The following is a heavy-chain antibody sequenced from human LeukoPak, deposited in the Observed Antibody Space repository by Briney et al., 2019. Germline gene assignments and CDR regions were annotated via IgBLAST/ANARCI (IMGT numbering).Heavy chain of an antibody. D-gene: IGHD4-11*01. V-gene: IGHV3-23*01. CDR3: ARGVNYPNY. Sequence: GGSLRLSCAASGFTFSSYAMSWVRQAPGKGLEWVSAISGSGGSTYYADSVKGRFTISRDNAKNSLYLQMSSLRAEDTAVYFCARGVNYPNYWGQGTLVTVSS. CDR2: ISGSGGST. J-gene: IGHJ4*02. CDR1: GFTFSSYA.